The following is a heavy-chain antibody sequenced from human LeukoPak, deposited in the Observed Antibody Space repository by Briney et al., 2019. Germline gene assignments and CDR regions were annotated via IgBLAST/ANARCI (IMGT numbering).Heavy chain of an antibody. V-gene: IGHV4-39*01. CDR2: ICYRGTT. J-gene: IGHJ6*02. CDR3: VSHDCTTASCNSFYGMDV. CDR1: GDSISSSSYY. D-gene: IGHD2-2*01. Sequence: SETLSLTCTVSGDSISSSSYYWGWVRQPPGKGLEWIGKICYRGTTYYNPSLKSRVTMSVDTSKTQFSLKLNSVTAADTAVYYCVSHDCTTASCNSFYGMDVWGQGTAVTVSS.